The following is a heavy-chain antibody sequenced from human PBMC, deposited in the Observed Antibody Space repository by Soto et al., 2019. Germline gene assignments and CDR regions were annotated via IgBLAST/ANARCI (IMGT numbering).Heavy chain of an antibody. D-gene: IGHD5-18*01. CDR2: IYYSGRT. Sequence: SETLSLTCTVSGDSIFGGDYYWSWICQAPGKGLQWVGSIYYSGRTYYNPSLDSRIAMTVDTSQNQFSLTLSSVTAADSAVYFCARDVDSTILKPNDAFGIWGQGSMVTVSS. CDR3: ARDVDSTILKPNDAFGI. CDR1: GDSIFGGDYY. J-gene: IGHJ3*02. V-gene: IGHV4-30-4*01.